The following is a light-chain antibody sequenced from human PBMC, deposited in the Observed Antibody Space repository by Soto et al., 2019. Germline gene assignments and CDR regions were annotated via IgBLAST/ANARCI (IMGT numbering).Light chain of an antibody. CDR1: QSVSYH. J-gene: IGKJ4*01. CDR3: QQRSNWPALT. V-gene: IGKV3-11*01. CDR2: DAS. Sequence: EALLTQLPANLSLSPGESATLSCRASQSVSYHLAWYQQKRGQAPRLLIYDASKRATGVPARFSASGSGTDFTLTIRSLEPEYFAVYYCQQRSNWPALTFGGGTKVEI.